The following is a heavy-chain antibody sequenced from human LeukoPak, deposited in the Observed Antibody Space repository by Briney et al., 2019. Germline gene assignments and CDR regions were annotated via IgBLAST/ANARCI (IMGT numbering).Heavy chain of an antibody. V-gene: IGHV3-23*01. J-gene: IGHJ4*02. Sequence: GGSLRLSCAASRFTFGSYGMTWVRQAPGKGLEWVSSISGHGGNSYYADSVKGRFTISRDNSKNTLYLQMNSLRGEDTAVYYCAKSSYYVSSDYYREYYFDYWGQGTLVTVSS. CDR1: RFTFGSYG. D-gene: IGHD3-22*01. CDR3: AKSSYYVSSDYYREYYFDY. CDR2: ISGHGGNS.